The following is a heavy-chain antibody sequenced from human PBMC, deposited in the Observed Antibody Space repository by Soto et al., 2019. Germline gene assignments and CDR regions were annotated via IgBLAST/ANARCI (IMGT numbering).Heavy chain of an antibody. V-gene: IGHV3-64*02. CDR2: TTINGDLT. Sequence: GGSLRLSCAASGFTFSSYAMHWVRQAPGKGLEYVSATTINGDLTYYADSVKGRFTMSRDNSKNTLFLQMGNLRTEDMAVYYCARILYHNSGYYYDYWGQGTLVTVSS. J-gene: IGHJ4*02. CDR3: ARILYHNSGYYYDY. CDR1: GFTFSSYA. D-gene: IGHD3-22*01.